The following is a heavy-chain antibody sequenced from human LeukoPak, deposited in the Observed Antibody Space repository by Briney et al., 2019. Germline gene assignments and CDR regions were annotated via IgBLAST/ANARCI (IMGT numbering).Heavy chain of an antibody. Sequence: GGSLRLSCAASGFTFSSYAMSWVRQAPGKGLEWVSAISGSGGSTYYADAVKGRFTISRDNSKNTLYLQMNSLRAEDTAVYYCAKQGLRYFDWLLSQNNWFDPWGQGTLVTVSS. CDR3: AKQGLRYFDWLLSQNNWFDP. CDR2: ISGSGGST. D-gene: IGHD3-9*01. J-gene: IGHJ5*02. CDR1: GFTFSSYA. V-gene: IGHV3-23*01.